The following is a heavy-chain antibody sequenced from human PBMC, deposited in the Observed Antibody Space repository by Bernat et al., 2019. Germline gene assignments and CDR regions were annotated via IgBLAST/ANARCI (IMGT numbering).Heavy chain of an antibody. CDR2: IVVGSGNT. Sequence: QMQLVQSGPEVKKHGTSVKVSCKASGFTFTSSAMQWVRQARGQRLEWIGWIVVGSGNTNYAQKFQERVTITRDMSTSTAYMELSSLRSEDTAVYYCAAVDYDILTGYYKPSDYWGQGTLVTVSS. CDR1: GFTFTSSA. V-gene: IGHV1-58*02. D-gene: IGHD3-9*01. J-gene: IGHJ4*02. CDR3: AAVDYDILTGYYKPSDY.